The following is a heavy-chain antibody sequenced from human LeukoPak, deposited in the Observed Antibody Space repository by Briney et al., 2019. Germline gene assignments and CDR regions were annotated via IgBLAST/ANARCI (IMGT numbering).Heavy chain of an antibody. J-gene: IGHJ6*04. CDR1: GFTFNSYS. V-gene: IGHV3-48*04. CDR2: ISSSGSTI. D-gene: IGHD3-10*02. CDR3: AELGITMIGGV. Sequence: GGSLRLSCAASGFTFNSYSMNWVRQAPGKGLEWVSYISSSGSTIYYADSVKGRFTISRDNAKNSLYLQMNSLRAEDTAVYYCAELGITMIGGVWGKGTTVTISS.